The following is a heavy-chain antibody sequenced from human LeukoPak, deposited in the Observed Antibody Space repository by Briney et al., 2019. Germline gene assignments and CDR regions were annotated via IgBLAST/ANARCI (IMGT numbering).Heavy chain of an antibody. D-gene: IGHD3-10*01. CDR3: ASGSYYYGSGSYYTRFDY. CDR1: GGSISSGSYY. V-gene: IGHV4-61*02. Sequence: PSETLSLTCTVSGGSISSGSYYWSWIRQPAGKGLEWIGRIYTSGSTSYNPSLKSRVTISVDTSKNQFSLKLSPVTAADTAVYYCASGSYYYGSGSYYTRFDYWGQGTLVTVSS. CDR2: IYTSGST. J-gene: IGHJ4*02.